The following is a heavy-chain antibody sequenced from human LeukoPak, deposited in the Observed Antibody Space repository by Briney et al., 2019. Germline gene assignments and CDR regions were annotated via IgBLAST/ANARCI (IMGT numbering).Heavy chain of an antibody. CDR3: ARELDTYYYDSSASGYFDY. V-gene: IGHV1-69*04. J-gene: IGHJ4*02. D-gene: IGHD3-22*01. Sequence: SVKVSCKASGGTFSSYAISWVRQAPGQGLEWMGRIIPILGIANYAQKFQGRVTITADKSTSTAYMELSSLRSEDTAVYYCARELDTYYYDSSASGYFDYWGQGTLVTVSS. CDR2: IIPILGIA. CDR1: GGTFSSYA.